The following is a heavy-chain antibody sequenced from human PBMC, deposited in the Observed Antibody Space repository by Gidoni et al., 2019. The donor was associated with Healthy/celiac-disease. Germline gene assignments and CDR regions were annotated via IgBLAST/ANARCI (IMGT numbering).Heavy chain of an antibody. CDR1: GGSISSGSYY. J-gene: IGHJ5*02. D-gene: IGHD4-17*01. CDR2: IYTSGRT. CDR3: ARGGDYGWFDP. Sequence: QVQLQESGPGLVKPSQTLSLTRTVSGGSISSGSYYWSWIRQPAGKGLEWIGRIYTSGRTNYNPSLKSRVTISVDTSKNQFSLKLSSVTAADTAVYYCARGGDYGWFDPWGQGTLVTVSS. V-gene: IGHV4-61*02.